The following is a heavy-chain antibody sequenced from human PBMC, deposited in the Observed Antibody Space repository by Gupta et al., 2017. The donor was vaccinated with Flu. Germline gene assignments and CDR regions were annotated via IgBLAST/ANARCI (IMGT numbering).Heavy chain of an antibody. D-gene: IGHD3-22*01. CDR3: TTYDSSGYYYRLSYFDY. J-gene: IGHJ4*02. Sequence: EVQLVESGGGLVKHGGSLRLACAASGLTFSNDWMSWVRQAPGKGLEWVGRIKSKTDGGTTDDAAPVKGRFTISRDDSKNTLYLQMNSLKTEDTAVYYCTTYDSSGYYYRLSYFDYWGQGTLVTVSS. V-gene: IGHV3-15*01. CDR1: GLTFSNDW. CDR2: IKSKTDGGTT.